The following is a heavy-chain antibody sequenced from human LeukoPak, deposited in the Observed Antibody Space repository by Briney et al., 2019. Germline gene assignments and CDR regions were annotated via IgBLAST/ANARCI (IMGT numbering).Heavy chain of an antibody. CDR1: GGSFSSYS. CDR2: IYHSGST. CDR3: ARGGDLAYFDY. Sequence: PSETLSLTCAVYGGSFSSYSLSWIRQPPGKGLEWIGYIYHSGSTYYNPSLKSRVTISVDRSKNQLSLKLSSVTAADTAVYYCARGGDLAYFDYWGQGTLVTVSS. J-gene: IGHJ4*02. V-gene: IGHV4-30-2*01. D-gene: IGHD3-16*01.